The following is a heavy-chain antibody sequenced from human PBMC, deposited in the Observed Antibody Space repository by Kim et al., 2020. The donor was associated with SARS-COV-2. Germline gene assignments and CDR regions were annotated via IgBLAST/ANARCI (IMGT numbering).Heavy chain of an antibody. V-gene: IGHV1-46*01. CDR3: ARGGDSASSEDYLDY. D-gene: IGHD6-6*01. Sequence: ASVKVSCNASEYTFTSYYIHWVRQAPGQGLEWMGMINPSGGTTSYTQKFHDRVTMTRDTSTKTVYMELRSLRSEDTAVYYCARGGDSASSEDYLDYWGQG. CDR2: INPSGGTT. CDR1: EYTFTSYY. J-gene: IGHJ4*02.